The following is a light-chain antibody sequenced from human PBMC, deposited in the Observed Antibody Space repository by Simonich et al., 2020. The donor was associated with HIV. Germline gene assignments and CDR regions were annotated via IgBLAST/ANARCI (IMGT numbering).Light chain of an antibody. CDR2: DAS. J-gene: IGKJ2*01. CDR3: QQYNSYPYI. Sequence: EIVLTQFPATLSLSPGERATLSCRASQSVNSYLAWYQQKPGQAPRLLIYDASNRATGIPARFSGSGSGTDFTLTISSLEPDDFATYYCQQYNSYPYIFGQGTKLEIK. CDR1: QSVNSY. V-gene: IGKV3-11*01.